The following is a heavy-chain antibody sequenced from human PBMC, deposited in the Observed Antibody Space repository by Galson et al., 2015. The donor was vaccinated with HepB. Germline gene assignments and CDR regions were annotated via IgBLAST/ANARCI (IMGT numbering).Heavy chain of an antibody. CDR3: TTDESAARH. CDR1: GITFNDAW. D-gene: IGHD6-25*01. CDR2: IKSKADCGTV. J-gene: IGHJ4*02. V-gene: IGHV3-15*07. Sequence: SLRLSCAASGITFNDAWMNWVRQVPGKGLEWVGRIKSKADCGTVDPAAPVRGRFSISRDDSENTLYLQMNSLKAEDTGVYYCTTDESAARHWGQGTLVIVSS.